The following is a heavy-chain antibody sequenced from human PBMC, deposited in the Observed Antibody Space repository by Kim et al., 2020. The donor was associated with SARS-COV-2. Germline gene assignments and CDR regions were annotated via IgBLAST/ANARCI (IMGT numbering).Heavy chain of an antibody. CDR3: ARGSPVYYDILTGYYRDY. J-gene: IGHJ4*02. V-gene: IGHV1-46*02. CDR1: GYTFNSYY. CDR2: INPSGGST. D-gene: IGHD3-9*01. Sequence: ASVKVSCKASGYTFNSYYMHWVRQAPGQGLEWMGIINPSGGSTSYAQKFQGRVTMTRDTSTSTVYMELSSLRSEDMAVYYCARGSPVYYDILTGYYRDYWGQGTLVTVSS.